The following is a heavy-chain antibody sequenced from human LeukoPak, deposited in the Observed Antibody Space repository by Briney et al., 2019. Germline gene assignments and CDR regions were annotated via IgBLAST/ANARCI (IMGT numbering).Heavy chain of an antibody. Sequence: GGSLRLSCAASGFTFSSYEMNWVRQAPGKGLEWVSYISSSGSTIYYADSVKGRFTISRDNAKNSLYLQMNSLRAEDTAVYYCARDPAYYDILTGYYNYGMDVWAKGPRSPSPQ. CDR3: ARDPAYYDILTGYYNYGMDV. J-gene: IGHJ6*04. D-gene: IGHD3-9*01. CDR1: GFTFSSYE. CDR2: ISSSGSTI. V-gene: IGHV3-48*03.